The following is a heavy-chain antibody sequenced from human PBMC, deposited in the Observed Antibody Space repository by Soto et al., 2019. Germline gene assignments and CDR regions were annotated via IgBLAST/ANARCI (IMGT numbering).Heavy chain of an antibody. CDR2: ISGSGGST. V-gene: IGHV3-23*01. Sequence: GESLKISCAASGFTFSSYAMSWVRQAPGKGLEWVSAISGSGGSTYYADSVKGRFTISRDNSKNTLYLQMNSLRAEDTAVYYCAKNVIRFPYYFDYWGQGTLVTVSS. D-gene: IGHD3-3*01. CDR1: GFTFSSYA. J-gene: IGHJ4*02. CDR3: AKNVIRFPYYFDY.